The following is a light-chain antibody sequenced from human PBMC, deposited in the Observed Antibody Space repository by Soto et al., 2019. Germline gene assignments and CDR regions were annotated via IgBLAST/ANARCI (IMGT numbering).Light chain of an antibody. Sequence: DIQMTQSPSAMSASVGDRVTITCRASQDISDFLAWFQQKPGEVPKRLIYAASSLESGVPSRFSGSGSGTEFTLTISCLQSEDFATYYCQQYYSYPRTFGQGTKVEIK. CDR1: QDISDF. CDR2: AAS. V-gene: IGKV1-17*03. J-gene: IGKJ1*01. CDR3: QQYYSYPRT.